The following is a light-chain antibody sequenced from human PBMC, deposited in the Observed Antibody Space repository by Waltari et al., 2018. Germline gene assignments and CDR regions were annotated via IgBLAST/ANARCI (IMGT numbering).Light chain of an antibody. J-gene: IGKJ4*01. V-gene: IGKV4-1*01. CDR3: QQYYFTPLT. Sequence: DVVMTQSPDSLAVSLGERATINCRSSQSLLFSSNNRNSLAWYQQKPGQPPKLLIYWASTRQTGVPYRFSGSGSGTEFTLTISSLQAEDVAVYHCQQYYFTPLTFGGGTKVEIK. CDR1: QSLLFSSNNRNS. CDR2: WAS.